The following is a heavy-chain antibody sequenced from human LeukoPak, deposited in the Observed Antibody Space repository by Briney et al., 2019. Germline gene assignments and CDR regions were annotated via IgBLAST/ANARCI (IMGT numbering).Heavy chain of an antibody. CDR2: INTNTGNP. D-gene: IGHD3-22*01. V-gene: IGHV7-4-1*02. CDR3: ARDRRGYYDSSGYLFDY. Sequence: ASVKVSCKASGYTFTSYAMNWVRQAPGQGLEWMGWINTNTGNPTYAQGFTGRFVFSLDTSVSTAYLQISSLKAEDTAVYYCARDRRGYYDSSGYLFDYWGQGTLVTASS. J-gene: IGHJ4*02. CDR1: GYTFTSYA.